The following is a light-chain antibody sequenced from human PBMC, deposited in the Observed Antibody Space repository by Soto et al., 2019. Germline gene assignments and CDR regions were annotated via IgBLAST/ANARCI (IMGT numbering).Light chain of an antibody. J-gene: IGKJ1*01. Sequence: ERVMTQSPDTLSVSPGERATLSCRASQNVRSNVAWYQQKPGQPPRLLIFGASTRATGIPARFSGSVSGTEFTLTISSLQSEDFAVYYCEQYSHWPPAFGQGTKVEIK. CDR2: GAS. CDR1: QNVRSN. CDR3: EQYSHWPPA. V-gene: IGKV3-15*01.